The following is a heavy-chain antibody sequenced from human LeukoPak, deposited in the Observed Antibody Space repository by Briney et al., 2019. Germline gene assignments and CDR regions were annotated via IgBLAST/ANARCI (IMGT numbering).Heavy chain of an antibody. J-gene: IGHJ4*02. Sequence: KTGGSLRLSCAASGFTFSDYYMSWIRQAPGKGLEWVSYISSSGSTIYYADSVKGRFTISRDNAKNSLYLQMNSLRAEDKAVYYCARDDKGIAVAGFDYWGQGTLVTVSS. CDR2: ISSSGSTI. CDR3: ARDDKGIAVAGFDY. CDR1: GFTFSDYY. D-gene: IGHD6-19*01. V-gene: IGHV3-11*04.